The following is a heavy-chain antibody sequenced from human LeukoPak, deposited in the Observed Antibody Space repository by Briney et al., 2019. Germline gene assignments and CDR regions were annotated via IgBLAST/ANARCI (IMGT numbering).Heavy chain of an antibody. CDR2: ISLDGSNK. CDR3: ARDLRKGRYFDY. CDR1: GFTFNTYG. Sequence: GGSLRLSCAASGFTFNTYGMHWVRQAPGKGLEWVALISLDGSNKDYADSVKGRFTISRDNSKNTLYVEMTSLRVEDTAVYYCARDLRKGRYFDYWGQGTLVTVSS. D-gene: IGHD3-10*01. V-gene: IGHV3-30*03. J-gene: IGHJ4*02.